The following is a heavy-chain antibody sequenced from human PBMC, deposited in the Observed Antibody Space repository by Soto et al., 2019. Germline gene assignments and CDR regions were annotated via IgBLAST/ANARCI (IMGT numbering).Heavy chain of an antibody. Sequence: QVQLVQSGAEVKKPGASVKVSCKASGYTFTSYGISWVRQAPGQGLEWMGWISAYNGNTNYAQKLHGRVTMTTDTSTSTAYMELRSLRSDDTAVYYCARKVVVPAAYGVGWFDPWGQGTLVTVSS. CDR3: ARKVVVPAAYGVGWFDP. CDR1: GYTFTSYG. CDR2: ISAYNGNT. V-gene: IGHV1-18*01. J-gene: IGHJ5*02. D-gene: IGHD2-2*01.